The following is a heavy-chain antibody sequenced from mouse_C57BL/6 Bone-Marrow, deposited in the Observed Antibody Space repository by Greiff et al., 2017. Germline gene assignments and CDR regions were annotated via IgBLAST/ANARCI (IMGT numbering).Heavy chain of an antibody. J-gene: IGHJ4*01. CDR1: GYTFTSYW. Sequence: QVQLQQPGAELVKPGASVKVSCKASGYTFTSYWMHWVKQRPGQGLEWIGRIHPSDSATNYNQKFKGKATLTVDKSSSTAYMQLSSLTSEDSAVYYCAIPYYGSSWAMDYWGQGTSVTVSS. D-gene: IGHD1-1*01. V-gene: IGHV1-74*01. CDR2: IHPSDSAT. CDR3: AIPYYGSSWAMDY.